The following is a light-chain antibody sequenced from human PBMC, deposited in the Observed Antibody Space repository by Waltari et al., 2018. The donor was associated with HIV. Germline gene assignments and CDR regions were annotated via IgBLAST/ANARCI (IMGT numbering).Light chain of an antibody. CDR1: QSLSSDL. CDR3: QQYGDSPS. V-gene: IGKV3-20*01. J-gene: IGKJ1*01. CDR2: AAS. Sequence: EIVLTQSPGTLSLSPGERATLSCRPSQSLSSDLVAWYQQRPGQAPRLLIYAASRRATGIPDRFSGGGSGTDFTLIITRLEPEDFAVYYCQQYGDSPSFGQGTKVEIK.